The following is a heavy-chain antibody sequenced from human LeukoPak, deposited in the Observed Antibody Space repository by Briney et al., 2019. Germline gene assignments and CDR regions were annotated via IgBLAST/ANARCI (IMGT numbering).Heavy chain of an antibody. CDR2: INPNSGGT. CDR1: GYTFTGYD. V-gene: IGHV1-2*02. J-gene: IGHJ4*02. CDR3: AREYCSGGSCYSADYYFDY. D-gene: IGHD2-15*01. Sequence: ASVKVSCKASGYTFTGYDMHWVRQAPGQGLEWMGWINPNSGGTNYAQKFQGRVTMTRDTSISTAYMELSRLRSDDTAVYYCAREYCSGGSCYSADYYFDYWGQGTLVTVSS.